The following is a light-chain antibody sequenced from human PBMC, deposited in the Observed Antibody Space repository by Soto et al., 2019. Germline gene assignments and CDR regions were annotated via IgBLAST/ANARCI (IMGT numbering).Light chain of an antibody. V-gene: IGKV2-30*02. CDR2: RVS. CDR3: MEGTYWPKT. J-gene: IGKJ2*01. CDR1: QSFVHSDGNTY. Sequence: DVVLTQSPLSLPVTLGQPASISYRSSQSFVHSDGNTYLHWFQQRPGQSPRRLIYRVSTRDSGVPDRFSGGGSGTDFTLKISRVEAEDVGVYYCMEGTYWPKTFGQGTKLEIK.